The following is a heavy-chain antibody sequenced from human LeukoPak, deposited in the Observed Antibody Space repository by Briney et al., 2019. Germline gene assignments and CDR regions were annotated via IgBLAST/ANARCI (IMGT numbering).Heavy chain of an antibody. D-gene: IGHD5-24*01. V-gene: IGHV4-39*07. CDR3: ARAYSGGWLQLADAFDI. CDR1: GGSISSSSYY. J-gene: IGHJ3*02. Sequence: SETLSLTCTVSGGSISSSSYYWGWIRQPPGKGLEWIGSIYYSGSTYYNPSLKSRVTISVDTSKNQFSLKLSSVTAADTAVYYCARAYSGGWLQLADAFDIWGQGTMVTVSS. CDR2: IYYSGST.